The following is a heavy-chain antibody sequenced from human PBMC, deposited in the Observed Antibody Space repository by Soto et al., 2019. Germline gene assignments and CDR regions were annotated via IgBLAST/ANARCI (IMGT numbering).Heavy chain of an antibody. CDR1: GGSISSGGYY. Sequence: SETLSLTCTVSGGSISSGGYYWSWIRQHPGKGLEWIGYIYYSGSTYYNPSLKSRVTISVDTSKNQFSLKLSSVTAADTAVYYCARASTYYYDSSGYYFFDYWGQGTLVTVSS. J-gene: IGHJ4*02. CDR2: IYYSGST. CDR3: ARASTYYYDSSGYYFFDY. D-gene: IGHD3-22*01. V-gene: IGHV4-31*03.